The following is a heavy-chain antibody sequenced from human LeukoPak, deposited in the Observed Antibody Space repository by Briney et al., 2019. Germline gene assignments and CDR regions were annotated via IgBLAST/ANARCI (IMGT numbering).Heavy chain of an antibody. V-gene: IGHV4-34*01. J-gene: IGHJ4*02. CDR3: ARGNLCGGDCYSSTYAIDY. Sequence: PSETLSLTCAVYGGSFSGYYWSWIRQPPGKGLEWIGEINHSGSTNYNPSLKSRVTISVDTSKNQFSLKLSSVTAADTAVYYCARGNLCGGDCYSSTYAIDYWGQGTLVTVPS. CDR1: GGSFSGYY. D-gene: IGHD2-21*02. CDR2: INHSGST.